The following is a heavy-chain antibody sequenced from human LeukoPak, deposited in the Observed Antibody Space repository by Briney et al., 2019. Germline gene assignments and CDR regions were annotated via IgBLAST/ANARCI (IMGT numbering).Heavy chain of an antibody. D-gene: IGHD3-22*01. CDR2: ISYDGSNK. CDR3: TTGLDSSGYYYSNWFDP. J-gene: IGHJ5*02. V-gene: IGHV3-30-3*01. Sequence: GGSLRLSCAASGFTFSSYAMHWVRQAPGKGLEWVAVISYDGSNKYYADSVKGRFTISRDNSKNTLYLQMNSLKTEDTAVYYCTTGLDSSGYYYSNWFDPWGQGTLVTVSS. CDR1: GFTFSSYA.